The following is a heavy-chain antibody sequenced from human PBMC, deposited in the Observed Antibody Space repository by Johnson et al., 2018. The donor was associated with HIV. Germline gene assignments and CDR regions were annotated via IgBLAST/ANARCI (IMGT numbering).Heavy chain of an antibody. J-gene: IGHJ3*02. CDR1: GFTFSSYA. V-gene: IGHV3-30-3*01. CDR2: ISYDGSNK. Sequence: QMLLVESGGGVVQPGRSLRLSCAASGFTFSSYAMHWVRQAPGKGLEWVAVISYDGSNKYYADSVKGRLTISRDNSKNTLYLQMNSLRAEDTAVYYCARGSYNFWSGEREAFDIWGQGTMVTVSS. D-gene: IGHD3-3*01. CDR3: ARGSYNFWSGEREAFDI.